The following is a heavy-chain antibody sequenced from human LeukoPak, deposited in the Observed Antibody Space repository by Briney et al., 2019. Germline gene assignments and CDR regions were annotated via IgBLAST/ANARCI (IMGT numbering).Heavy chain of an antibody. Sequence: GGSLRLSCAASGVTFSSYWMHWVRQAPGKGLVWVSRINEAGSVTNYADSVKGRLTISRDNAKNSLYLQMNSLRAEDTAVYYCARPRLVDDRYYYGMDVWGQGTTVTVSS. J-gene: IGHJ6*02. CDR3: ARPRLVDDRYYYGMDV. CDR1: GVTFSSYW. D-gene: IGHD1-1*01. V-gene: IGHV3-74*01. CDR2: INEAGSVT.